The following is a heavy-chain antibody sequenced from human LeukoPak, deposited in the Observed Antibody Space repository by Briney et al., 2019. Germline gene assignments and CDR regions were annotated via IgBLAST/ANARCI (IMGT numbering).Heavy chain of an antibody. CDR2: ISWNSGSI. CDR3: AKTTSGYFYDAFDI. J-gene: IGHJ3*02. Sequence: HPGGSLRLSCAASGFTFDDCTMHWVRQAPGKGLEWVSGISWNSGSIAYADSVKGRFTISRDNAKNSLYLQMNGLRAEDLALYYCAKTTSGYFYDAFDIWGQGTMVTVSS. D-gene: IGHD3-22*01. V-gene: IGHV3-9*03. CDR1: GFTFDDCT.